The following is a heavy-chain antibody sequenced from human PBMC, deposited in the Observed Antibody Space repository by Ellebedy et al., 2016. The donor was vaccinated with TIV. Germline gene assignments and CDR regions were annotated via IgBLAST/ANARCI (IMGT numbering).Heavy chain of an antibody. V-gene: IGHV1-8*01. Sequence: ASVKVSXKASGYTFTSYDINWVRQATGQGLEWMGWMNPNSGNTGYAQKFQGRVTMTRNTSISTAYMELSSLRSEDTAVYYCARGREYQRLYDYYYYMDVWGKGTTVTVSS. CDR1: GYTFTSYD. D-gene: IGHD2-2*01. CDR2: MNPNSGNT. CDR3: ARGREYQRLYDYYYYMDV. J-gene: IGHJ6*03.